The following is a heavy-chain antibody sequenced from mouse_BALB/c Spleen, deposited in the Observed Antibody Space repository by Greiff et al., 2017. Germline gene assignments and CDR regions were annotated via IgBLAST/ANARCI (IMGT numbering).Heavy chain of an antibody. J-gene: IGHJ2*01. CDR2: ISSGGSYT. D-gene: IGHD1-1*02. CDR3: ARHAGDYHSIDY. CDR1: GFTFSSYA. Sequence: EVKVVESGGGLVKPGGSLKLSCAASGFTFSSYAMSWVRQTPEKRLEWVATISSGGSYTYYPDSVKGRFTISRDNAKNTLYLQMSSLRSEDTAMYYCARHAGDYHSIDYWGQGTTLTVSS. V-gene: IGHV5-9-3*01.